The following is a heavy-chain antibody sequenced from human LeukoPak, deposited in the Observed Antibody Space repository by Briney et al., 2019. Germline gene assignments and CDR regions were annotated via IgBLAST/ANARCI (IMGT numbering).Heavy chain of an antibody. Sequence: GRSLRLSCAASGFTFSSYAMHWVRQAPGKGLEWVAVISYDGSNKYYADSVRGRFTISRDNSRNTLYLQMTSLRADDTAVYYCAKGISNWANLDYWGQGTLVTVSS. J-gene: IGHJ4*02. D-gene: IGHD7-27*01. CDR3: AKGISNWANLDY. CDR2: ISYDGSNK. V-gene: IGHV3-30-3*01. CDR1: GFTFSSYA.